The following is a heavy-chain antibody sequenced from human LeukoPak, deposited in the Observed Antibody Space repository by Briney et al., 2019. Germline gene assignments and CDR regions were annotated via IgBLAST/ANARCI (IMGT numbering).Heavy chain of an antibody. D-gene: IGHD3-10*01. CDR3: ARGPPTYYYGSGSSDFDY. Sequence: SETLSLTCTVSGGSVSSGSNYWSWIRQSPGKGLEWIGEINHSGSTNYNPSLKSRVTISVDTSKNQFSLKLSSVTAADTAVYYCARGPPTYYYGSGSSDFDYWGQGTLVTVSS. CDR2: INHSGST. V-gene: IGHV4-61*01. CDR1: GGSVSSGSNY. J-gene: IGHJ4*02.